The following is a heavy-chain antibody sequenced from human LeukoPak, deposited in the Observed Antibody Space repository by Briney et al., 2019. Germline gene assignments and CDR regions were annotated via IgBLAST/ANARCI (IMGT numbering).Heavy chain of an antibody. CDR2: ISYDGSNK. Sequence: GGSLRLSCAASGFTFSSYGMHWVRQAPGKGLEWVAVISYDGSNKYYADSVKGRFTISRDNSKNTLYLQMNSLRAEDTAVYYCAKDSSGGAWDDLPYYDFWSGYLSDGDYWGQGTLDTVSS. CDR3: AKDSSGGAWDDLPYYDFWSGYLSDGDY. J-gene: IGHJ4*02. D-gene: IGHD3-3*01. V-gene: IGHV3-30*18. CDR1: GFTFSSYG.